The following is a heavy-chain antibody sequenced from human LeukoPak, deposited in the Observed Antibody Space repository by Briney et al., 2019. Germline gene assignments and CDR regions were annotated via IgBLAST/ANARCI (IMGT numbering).Heavy chain of an antibody. V-gene: IGHV3-23*01. CDR2: ITGSGGST. Sequence: GGTLRLSCAASGFTFSNYGLSWVRQAPGKGLEWVSGITGSGGSTYYADSVKGRFTISRDNSKNTLYLQMNSLRAEDTAVYYCAKSRTTSAYYYDSSGYQDAFDIWGQGTMVTVSS. J-gene: IGHJ3*02. D-gene: IGHD3-22*01. CDR3: AKSRTTSAYYYDSSGYQDAFDI. CDR1: GFTFSNYG.